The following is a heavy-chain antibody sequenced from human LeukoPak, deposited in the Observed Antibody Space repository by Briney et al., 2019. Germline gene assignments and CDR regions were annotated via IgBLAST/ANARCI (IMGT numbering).Heavy chain of an antibody. D-gene: IGHD6-19*01. Sequence: PGGSLRLSCAASGFTFSSYGMSWVRQAPGKGLEWVSAISGSGGSTYYADSVKGRFTISRDNAKNSLYLQMNGLRAEDTAVYYCASQQWLVSTFDIWGQGTMVTVSS. CDR2: ISGSGGST. CDR3: ASQQWLVSTFDI. J-gene: IGHJ3*02. V-gene: IGHV3-23*01. CDR1: GFTFSSYG.